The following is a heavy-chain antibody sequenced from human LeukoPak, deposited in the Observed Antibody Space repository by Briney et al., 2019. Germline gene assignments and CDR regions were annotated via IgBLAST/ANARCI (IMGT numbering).Heavy chain of an antibody. CDR3: ARDTVVIPFDY. Sequence: GASVKVSCKASGYTFAKYAIHWVRQAPGQRLEWMGWINAGNGNTKYSQKFQGRVTITRDTSASTAYMELSSLRSEDTAVYYCARDTVVIPFDYWGQGTLVTVSS. J-gene: IGHJ4*02. CDR2: INAGNGNT. D-gene: IGHD4-23*01. V-gene: IGHV1-3*01. CDR1: GYTFAKYA.